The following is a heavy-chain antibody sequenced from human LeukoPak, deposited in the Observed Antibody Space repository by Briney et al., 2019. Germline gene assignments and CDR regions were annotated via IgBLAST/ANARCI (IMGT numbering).Heavy chain of an antibody. D-gene: IGHD1-26*01. J-gene: IGHJ4*02. CDR2: ISGSGGST. CDR1: GFTFSSYA. Sequence: GGSLRLSCAASGFTFSSYAMSWVRQAPGKGLEWVSAISGSGGSTYYADSVKGRFTISRDNSKNTLYLQMNSLRAEDTAVYYCARSSGNYGYVFDYWGQGTLVTVSS. CDR3: ARSSGNYGYVFDY. V-gene: IGHV3-23*01.